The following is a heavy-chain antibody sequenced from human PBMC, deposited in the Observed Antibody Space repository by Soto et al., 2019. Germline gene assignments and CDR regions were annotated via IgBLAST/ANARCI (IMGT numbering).Heavy chain of an antibody. Sequence: LGESLKISCKGSGYSFTCYWIGWVRQMPGKGLEWMGIIYPGDSDTYYSPSFQGQVTISADKSISTAYLQWSSLKASDTAMYYCARTAAAGKYYYGMDVWGQGTTVTVSS. CDR3: ARTAAAGKYYYGMDV. J-gene: IGHJ6*02. CDR1: GYSFTCYW. V-gene: IGHV5-51*01. D-gene: IGHD6-13*01. CDR2: IYPGDSDT.